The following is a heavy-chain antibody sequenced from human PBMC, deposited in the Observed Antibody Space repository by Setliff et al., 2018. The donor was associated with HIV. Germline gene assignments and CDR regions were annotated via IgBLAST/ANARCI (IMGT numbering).Heavy chain of an antibody. CDR3: ARSRRYYDSSGYYPGAFDI. J-gene: IGHJ3*02. CDR1: GGSFSGYH. V-gene: IGHV4-34*01. Sequence: SETLSLTCAVYGGSFSGYHWSWIRQSPGKGLEWIGEIDHSGSTNYNPSLKSRVTISVDTSKNQFSLKLSSVTAADTAVYYCARSRRYYDSSGYYPGAFDIWGQGTVVTVSS. D-gene: IGHD3-22*01. CDR2: IDHSGST.